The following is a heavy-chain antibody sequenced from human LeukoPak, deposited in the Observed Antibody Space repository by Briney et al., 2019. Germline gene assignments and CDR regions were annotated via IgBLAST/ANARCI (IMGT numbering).Heavy chain of an antibody. D-gene: IGHD6-13*01. CDR2: IYPGDSDT. J-gene: IGHJ4*02. CDR1: GYTFTSYF. V-gene: IGHV5-51*01. Sequence: ASVKVSCKASGYTFTSYFMHWVRQMPGKGLEWMGIIYPGDSDTRYSPSFQGQVTISADKSISTAYLQWSSLKASDTAMYYCARHTGDEAAAEDYWGQGTLVTVSS. CDR3: ARHTGDEAAAEDY.